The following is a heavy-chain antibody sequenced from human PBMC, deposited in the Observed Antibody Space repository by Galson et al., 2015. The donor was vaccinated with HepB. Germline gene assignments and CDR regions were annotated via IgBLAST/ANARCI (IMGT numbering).Heavy chain of an antibody. CDR2: IWNDGSNN. J-gene: IGHJ4*02. Sequence: SLRLSCAASGFIFSSFGMHWIRQAPGKGLEWVAVIWNDGSNNYYADSVKGRFTISRDNSKKMLYLQMNSLRAEDTAVYYCARDEGYFDWVSHHCDYWGQGTLVSVSS. D-gene: IGHD3-9*01. V-gene: IGHV3-33*01. CDR3: ARDEGYFDWVSHHCDY. CDR1: GFIFSSFG.